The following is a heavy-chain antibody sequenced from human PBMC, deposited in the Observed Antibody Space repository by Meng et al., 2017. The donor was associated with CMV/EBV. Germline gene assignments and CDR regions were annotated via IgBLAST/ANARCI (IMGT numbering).Heavy chain of an antibody. D-gene: IGHD3-3*01. Sequence: GESLKISCAASGFTFSSYGMHWVRQAPGKGLEWVAFIRYDGSNKYYADSVKGRFTIFRDNAKNSLYLQMNSLRAEDTAVYYCARTPYDFWGQGTLVTVSS. CDR1: GFTFSSYG. CDR2: IRYDGSNK. CDR3: ARTPYDF. V-gene: IGHV3-30*02. J-gene: IGHJ4*02.